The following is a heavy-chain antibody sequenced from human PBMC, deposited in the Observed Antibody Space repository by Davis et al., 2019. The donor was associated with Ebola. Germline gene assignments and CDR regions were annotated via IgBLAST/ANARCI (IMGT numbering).Heavy chain of an antibody. Sequence: GVSLKISCAASGFTFTDYYMGWIRQAPGKGLQWVAVIWDDGSNKYYADSVKGRFTISRDNSKNTLYLQMNSLRAEDTAVYYCVKVGQMKWNFRYAMDVWGQGTTVTVSS. CDR3: VKVGQMKWNFRYAMDV. D-gene: IGHD1-7*01. CDR1: GFTFTDYY. CDR2: IWDDGSNK. V-gene: IGHV3-33*06. J-gene: IGHJ6*02.